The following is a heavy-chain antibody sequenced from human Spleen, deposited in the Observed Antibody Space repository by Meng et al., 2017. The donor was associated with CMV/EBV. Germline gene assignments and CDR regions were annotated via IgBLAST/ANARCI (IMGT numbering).Heavy chain of an antibody. D-gene: IGHD6-13*01. J-gene: IGHJ4*02. Sequence: GESLKISCAASGFTFSRFSMNWVRQAPGKGLEWVSSIGSSSGYIYYADSMKGRCTISRDNSKNTLYLQMNSLTAEDTAVYYCAKLPLWGPWQQLVRGDYWGQGTQVTVSS. CDR3: AKLPLWGPWQQLVRGDY. V-gene: IGHV3-21*04. CDR1: GFTFSRFS. CDR2: IGSSSGYI.